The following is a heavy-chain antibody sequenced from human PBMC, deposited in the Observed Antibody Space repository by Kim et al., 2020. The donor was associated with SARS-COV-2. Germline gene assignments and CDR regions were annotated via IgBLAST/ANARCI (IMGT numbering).Heavy chain of an antibody. D-gene: IGHD3-3*01. J-gene: IGHJ3*02. CDR1: GGSISSGGYY. CDR3: ARGRITIFGVVTGAFDI. CDR2: IYYSGST. V-gene: IGHV4-31*03. Sequence: SETLSLTCTVSGGSISSGGYYWSWIRQHPGKGLEWIGYIYYSGSTYYNPSLKSRVTISVDTSKNQFSLKLSSVTAAHTAVYYCARGRITIFGVVTGAFDIWGQGTMVTVSS.